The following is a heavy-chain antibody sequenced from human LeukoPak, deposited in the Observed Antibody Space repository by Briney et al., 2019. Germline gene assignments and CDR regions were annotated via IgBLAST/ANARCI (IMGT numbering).Heavy chain of an antibody. CDR2: VYYRGNT. Sequence: SETLSLTCTVSGGSISGYYWSWIPQPPAKGHALVRYVYYRGNTDYTPSLKSRVTISVDTSRKQFSLKLRSVTAADTAVYYCARGYSGYVNYFDYWGQGTLVTVSS. J-gene: IGHJ4*02. CDR3: ARGYSGYVNYFDY. D-gene: IGHD5-12*01. CDR1: GGSISGYY. V-gene: IGHV4-59*01.